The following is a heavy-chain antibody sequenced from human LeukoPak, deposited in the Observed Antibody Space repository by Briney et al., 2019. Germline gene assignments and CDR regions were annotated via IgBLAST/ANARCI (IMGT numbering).Heavy chain of an antibody. D-gene: IGHD2-8*02. Sequence: PGGSLSLSCAASGFTFDSYAMAWVRQAPGKGLEWVSTISPTGGSTYYADSVKGRFTISGDNSKNTLYVQMNSLRAEDTAVYYCAKRGVVLRTDSLLDSWGQGTLVSVSS. CDR3: AKRGVVLRTDSLLDS. CDR1: GFTFDSYA. CDR2: ISPTGGST. J-gene: IGHJ4*02. V-gene: IGHV3-23*01.